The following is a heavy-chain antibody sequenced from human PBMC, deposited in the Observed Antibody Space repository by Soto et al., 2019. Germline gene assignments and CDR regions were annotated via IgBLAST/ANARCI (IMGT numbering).Heavy chain of an antibody. CDR3: VRWVTVVVPPTDPGGY. CDR2: INSDGSST. V-gene: IGHV3-74*01. Sequence: EVQLVESGGGLVQPGGSLRLCCAASGFTFSGYWMHWVRHVPGKGLVWVSRINSDGSSTDYADSVKGRFTISRDNTKNTMYLQMNSLRAEDTAVYYCVRWVTVVVPPTDPGGYWGQGTLVTVTS. D-gene: IGHD5-18*01. J-gene: IGHJ4*02. CDR1: GFTFSGYW.